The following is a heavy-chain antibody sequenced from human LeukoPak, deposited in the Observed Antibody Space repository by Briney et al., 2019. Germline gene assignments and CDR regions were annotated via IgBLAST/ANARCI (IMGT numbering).Heavy chain of an antibody. D-gene: IGHD5-12*01. CDR2: IYYSGST. Sequence: PSETLSLTCAVYGGSFSGYYWSWIRQPPGKGLEGIGYIYYSGSTNYNPSLKSRVTISVDTSKNQFSLKLSSVTAADTAVYYCARGGRPSGYDSKGDFDYWGQGTLVTVSS. V-gene: IGHV4-59*12. CDR3: ARGGRPSGYDSKGDFDY. CDR1: GGSFSGYY. J-gene: IGHJ4*02.